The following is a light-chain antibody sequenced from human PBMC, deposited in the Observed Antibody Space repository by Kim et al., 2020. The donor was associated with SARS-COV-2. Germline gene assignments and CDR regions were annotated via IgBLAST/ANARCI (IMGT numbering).Light chain of an antibody. J-gene: IGLJ3*02. CDR2: QDS. V-gene: IGLV3-1*01. CDR3: QAWDSSTAQV. Sequence: SYELTQPPSVSVSPGQTASITCSGDKLGDTYACWYQQKPGQSPVLVLYQDSKRPSGIPERFSGSNSGTTATLTISGTQAMDEADYYCQAWDSSTAQVFGGGTQLTVL. CDR1: KLGDTY.